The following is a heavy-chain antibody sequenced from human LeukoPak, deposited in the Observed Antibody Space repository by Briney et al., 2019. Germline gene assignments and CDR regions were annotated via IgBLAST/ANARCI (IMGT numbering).Heavy chain of an antibody. J-gene: IGHJ4*02. V-gene: IGHV6-1*01. D-gene: IGHD6-19*01. Sequence: SQTLSLTCDISGDSVSSNNGAWNWIRQSPSRGLEWLGRIYYRSRWYNDSAASVEGRLTINPDTSKNQFSLQLKSVTPEDTAVYYCARDEGNTGWYTFDYWGQGTLVSVSS. CDR3: ARDEGNTGWYTFDY. CDR2: IYYRSRWYN. CDR1: GDSVSSNNGA.